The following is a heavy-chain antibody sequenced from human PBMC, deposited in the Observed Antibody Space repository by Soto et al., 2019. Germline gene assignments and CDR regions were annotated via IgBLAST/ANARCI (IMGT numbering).Heavy chain of an antibody. J-gene: IGHJ4*02. CDR2: YSGST. Sequence: PSETLSLTCAVYGGSFSGYYWSWIRQPPGKGLEWIGYYSGSTNYNPSLKSRVTISVDTSKNQFSLKLSSVTAADTAVYYCARQNYYDSSGYYSDYWGQGTLVTVSS. CDR3: ARQNYYDSSGYYSDY. CDR1: GGSFSGYY. V-gene: IGHV4-59*08. D-gene: IGHD3-22*01.